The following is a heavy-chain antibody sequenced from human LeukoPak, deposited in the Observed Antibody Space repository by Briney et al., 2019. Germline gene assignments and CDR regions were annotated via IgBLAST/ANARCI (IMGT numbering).Heavy chain of an antibody. Sequence: ASVKVSCKASGYAFTSYGISWVRQAPGQGLEWMGWISAYNGNTNYAQKLQGRVTMTRDTSTSTVYMELSSLRSEDTAVYYCAREDIAAASTPDAFDIWAKGQWSPSLQ. J-gene: IGHJ3*02. CDR1: GYAFTSYG. V-gene: IGHV1-18*01. CDR2: ISAYNGNT. CDR3: AREDIAAASTPDAFDI. D-gene: IGHD6-13*01.